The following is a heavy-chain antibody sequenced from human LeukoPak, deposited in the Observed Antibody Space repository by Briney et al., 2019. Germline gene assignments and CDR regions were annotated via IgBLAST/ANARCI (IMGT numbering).Heavy chain of an antibody. CDR1: GGSFSGYY. CDR2: INHSGST. J-gene: IGHJ4*02. CDR3: ARARTTVTTPPHIDY. D-gene: IGHD4-17*01. Sequence: SETLSLTCAVYGGSFSGYYWSWIRQPPGKGLEWIGEINHSGSTNYNPSLKSRVTISVDTSKNQFSLKLSSVTAADTAVYYCARARTTVTTPPHIDYWGRGTLVTVSS. V-gene: IGHV4-34*01.